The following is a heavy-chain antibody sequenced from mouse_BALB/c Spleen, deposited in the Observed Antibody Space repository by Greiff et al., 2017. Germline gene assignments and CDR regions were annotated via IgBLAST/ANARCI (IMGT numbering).Heavy chain of an antibody. CDR2: IWSGGST. V-gene: IGHV2-2*02. Sequence: VQLQQSGPGLVQPSQSLSITCTVSGFSLTSYGVHWVRQSPGKGLEWLGVIWSGGSTDDNAAFISRLSISKDNSKSQVFFKMKSLQANDTAIYYCARDYYAMDYWGQGTSVTVSS. CDR1: GFSLTSYG. CDR3: ARDYYAMDY. J-gene: IGHJ4*01.